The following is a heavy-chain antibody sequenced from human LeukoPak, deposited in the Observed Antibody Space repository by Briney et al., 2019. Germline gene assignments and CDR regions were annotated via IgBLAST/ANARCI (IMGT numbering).Heavy chain of an antibody. D-gene: IGHD2-2*01. CDR3: AKDYRYCSSTSCYGDDAFDI. J-gene: IGHJ3*02. V-gene: IGHV3-23*01. CDR1: GFTLSSYW. Sequence: GGSLRLSCAASGFTLSSYWMSWVRQAPGKGLEWVSAIRGSGGSTYYADSVKGRFTISRDNSKNTLYLQMNSLRAEDTAVYYCAKDYRYCSSTSCYGDDAFDIWGQGTMVTVSS. CDR2: IRGSGGST.